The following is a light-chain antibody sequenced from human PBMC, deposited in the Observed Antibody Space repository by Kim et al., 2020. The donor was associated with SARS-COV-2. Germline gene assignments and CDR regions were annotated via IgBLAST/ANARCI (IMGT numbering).Light chain of an antibody. CDR3: QVWDSSSDLWV. V-gene: IGLV3-21*04. CDR2: YAS. CDR1: TLGSKS. J-gene: IGLJ3*02. Sequence: APGKTARLTCGGNTLGSKSVPWYQQQPGQAPVLVIYYASDRPSGIPERFSGSNSGNTATLTISRVEAGDEADYYCQVWDSSSDLWVFGGGTQLTVL.